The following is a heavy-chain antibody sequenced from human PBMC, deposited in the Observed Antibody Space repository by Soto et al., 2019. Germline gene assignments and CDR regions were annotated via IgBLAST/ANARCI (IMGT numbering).Heavy chain of an antibody. D-gene: IGHD4-4*01. V-gene: IGHV3-23*01. CDR3: AKDRAGNDYSTCMDV. J-gene: IGHJ6*03. CDR1: GFTFSSYA. CDR2: ISGSGGST. Sequence: GRSLRLSCAASGFTFSSYAMSWVRQAPGKGLEWVSAISGSGGSTYYADSVKGRFTISRDNSKNTLYLQMNSLRAEDTAVYYCAKDRAGNDYSTCMDVWGKGTTVTVSS.